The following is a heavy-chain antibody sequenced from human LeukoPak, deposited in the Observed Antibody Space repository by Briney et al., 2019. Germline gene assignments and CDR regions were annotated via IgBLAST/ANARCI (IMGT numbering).Heavy chain of an antibody. D-gene: IGHD6-13*01. CDR3: ARDVSYSSSWVDYYGMDV. CDR2: IRGSGGST. Sequence: GGSLRLSCAASGFTFSSYAMSWVRQAPGKGLEWVSAIRGSGGSTYYADSVKGRFTISRDNSKNTLYLQMNSLRAEDTAVYYCARDVSYSSSWVDYYGMDVWGQGTTVTVSS. J-gene: IGHJ6*02. V-gene: IGHV3-23*01. CDR1: GFTFSSYA.